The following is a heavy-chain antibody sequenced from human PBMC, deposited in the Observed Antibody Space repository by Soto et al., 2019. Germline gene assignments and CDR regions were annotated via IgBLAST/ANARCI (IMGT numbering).Heavy chain of an antibody. CDR3: ARGVRVYYYYGMDV. Sequence: ASVKVSCKASGYTFTSYAMHWVRQAPGQRLEWMGWINAGNGNTKYSQKFQGRVTITRDTFASTAYMELSSLRAEDTAVYYCARGVRVYYYYGMDVWGRGTTVTVSS. D-gene: IGHD3-10*01. V-gene: IGHV1-3*01. CDR1: GYTFTSYA. CDR2: INAGNGNT. J-gene: IGHJ6*02.